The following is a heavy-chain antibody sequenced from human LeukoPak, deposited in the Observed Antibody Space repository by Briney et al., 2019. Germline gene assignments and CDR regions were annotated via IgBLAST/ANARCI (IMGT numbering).Heavy chain of an antibody. V-gene: IGHV3-66*01. Sequence: GGSLRLSCAASGFTVSSNYMIWVRQPPGMGLEWVSVFYPGGTTYYADSVKGRFSISRDNSKNIVSLQMNSLRAEDMAVYYCARDALVPDGFDLWGQGTMVTVSS. D-gene: IGHD6-13*01. CDR1: GFTVSSNY. CDR3: ARDALVPDGFDL. J-gene: IGHJ3*01. CDR2: FYPGGTT.